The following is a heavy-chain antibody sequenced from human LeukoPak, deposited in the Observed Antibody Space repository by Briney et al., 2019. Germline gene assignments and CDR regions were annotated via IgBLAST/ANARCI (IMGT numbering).Heavy chain of an antibody. D-gene: IGHD6-13*01. CDR3: ARDWGIAAAGGEIEY. Sequence: GGSLRLSCAASGFPFSSYGMSWVRQAPGKGLEWVSAISGDGATTYYADSVKGRFTISRDNAKNSLYLQMNSLRDEDTAVYYCARDWGIAAAGGEIEYWGQGTLVTVSS. CDR2: ISGDGATT. J-gene: IGHJ4*02. V-gene: IGHV3-23*01. CDR1: GFPFSSYG.